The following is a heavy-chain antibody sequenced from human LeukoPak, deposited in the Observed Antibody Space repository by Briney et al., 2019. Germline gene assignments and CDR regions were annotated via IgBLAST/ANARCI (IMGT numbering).Heavy chain of an antibody. J-gene: IGHJ2*01. CDR1: GFTFSGSA. CDR2: VRSKDNGYAA. CDR3: SRTSDIAWYFDL. V-gene: IGHV3-73*01. D-gene: IGHD5-12*01. Sequence: GGSLRLSCAASGFTFSGSAMHWVRQASGRGLEWVARVRSKDNGYAASYAASVKGRFTVSRDDSKNTAYLQMDSLKSGDTAVYFCSRTSDIAWYFDLWGRGTLVTVSS.